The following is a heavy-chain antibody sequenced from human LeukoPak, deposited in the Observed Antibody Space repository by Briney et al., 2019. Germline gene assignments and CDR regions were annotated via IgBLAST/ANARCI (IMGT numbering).Heavy chain of an antibody. Sequence: GGSLRLSCAASGLTFSSYWMSWVRQAPGKGMEWVANIKQDGSEKYYVDSVKGRFTISRDNAKNSLYLQMNSLRAEDTAVYYCARAPGDPPNYWGQGTLVTVSS. J-gene: IGHJ4*02. D-gene: IGHD4-17*01. CDR3: ARAPGDPPNY. CDR1: GLTFSSYW. V-gene: IGHV3-7*03. CDR2: IKQDGSEK.